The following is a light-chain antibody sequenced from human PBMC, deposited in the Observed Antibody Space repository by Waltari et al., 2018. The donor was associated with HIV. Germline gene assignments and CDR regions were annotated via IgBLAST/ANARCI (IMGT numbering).Light chain of an antibody. V-gene: IGLV2-8*01. CDR3: SSYGGSANLL. Sequence: QSALTQPPSASGSPGQSVTISCTGTSSDIGGYTYVSLYQQYPGKAPKLMIYEVSKRPSGVPDRFSGSKSANTASLTVSGLQAEDEADYYCSSYGGSANLLFGGGTKLTVL. CDR2: EVS. CDR1: SSDIGGYTY. J-gene: IGLJ2*01.